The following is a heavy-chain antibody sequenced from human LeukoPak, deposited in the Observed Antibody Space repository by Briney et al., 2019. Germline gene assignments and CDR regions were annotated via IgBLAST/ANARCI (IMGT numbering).Heavy chain of an antibody. V-gene: IGHV3-11*01. CDR1: GFTFSDYY. CDR2: ISSSGSTI. CDR3: AREGCSGGGCYSPYYYYYMDV. J-gene: IGHJ6*03. D-gene: IGHD2-15*01. Sequence: GGSLRLSCAASGFTFSDYYMSWIRQAPGKGLEWVSYISSSGSTIYYADSVKGRFTISRDNAKNSLYLQMNSLRAEDTAVYYCAREGCSGGGCYSPYYYYYMDVWGKGTTVTVSS.